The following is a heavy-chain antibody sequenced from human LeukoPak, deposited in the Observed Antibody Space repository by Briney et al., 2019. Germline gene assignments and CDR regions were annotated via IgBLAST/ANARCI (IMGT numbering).Heavy chain of an antibody. Sequence: GGSLRLSCAASGFTFSSYSMNWVRQAPGKGLEWVSHITASGTAMFYADSVKGRFTISRDNAENSLYLQMSNLRAEDTAVYFCARGGGLDVWGQGATVTVSS. CDR3: ARGGGLDV. J-gene: IGHJ6*02. CDR2: ITASGTAM. CDR1: GFTFSSYS. D-gene: IGHD3-16*01. V-gene: IGHV3-48*01.